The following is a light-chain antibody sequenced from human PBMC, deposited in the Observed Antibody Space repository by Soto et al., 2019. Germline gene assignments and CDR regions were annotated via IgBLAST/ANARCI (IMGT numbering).Light chain of an antibody. CDR1: QSVSSY. V-gene: IGKV3-11*01. CDR2: DAS. Sequence: EIVLTQSPATLSLSPGERATLSRRASQSVSSYLAWYQQKPGQAPRLLIYDASNRATGIPAMFSGSGSGTDFTLTISSLEPEDFAVYYCQQRSNWITVGQGTRLEIK. J-gene: IGKJ5*01. CDR3: QQRSNWIT.